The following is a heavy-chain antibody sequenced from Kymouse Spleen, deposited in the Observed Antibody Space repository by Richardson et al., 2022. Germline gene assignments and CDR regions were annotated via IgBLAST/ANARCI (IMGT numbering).Heavy chain of an antibody. CDR1: GGSFSGYY. CDR3: ARLELRDYYGMDV. V-gene: IGHV4-34*01. Sequence: QVQLQQWGAGLLKPSETLSLTCAVYGGSFSGYYWSWIRQPPGKGLEWIGEINHSGSTNYNPSLKSRVTISVDTSKNQFSLKLSSVTAADTAVYYCARLELRDYYGMDVWGQGTTVTVSS. J-gene: IGHJ6*02. D-gene: IGHD1-7*01. CDR2: INHSGST.